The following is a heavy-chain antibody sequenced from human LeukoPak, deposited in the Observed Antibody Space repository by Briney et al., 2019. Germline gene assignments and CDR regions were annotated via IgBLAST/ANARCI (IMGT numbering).Heavy chain of an antibody. Sequence: RSGGSLRLSCAASGFTFSNYGMHWVRQAPGKGLEWVAVISYDGSNKHYADSVRGRFNISRDNSKNTLYLQMNSLRTEDAAVYHCAKDQFFVTGYYSYMDVWGKGTTVTISS. V-gene: IGHV3-30*18. CDR2: ISYDGSNK. CDR3: AKDQFFVTGYYSYMDV. J-gene: IGHJ6*03. CDR1: GFTFSNYG. D-gene: IGHD2-21*02.